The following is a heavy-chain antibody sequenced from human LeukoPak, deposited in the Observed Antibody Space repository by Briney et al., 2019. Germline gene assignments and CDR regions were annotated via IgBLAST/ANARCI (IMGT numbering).Heavy chain of an antibody. Sequence: ASMKLSCKSSGFTFTDHYIHWVSQGPGQGLEWMGYIGPHSTFTSSPQEFQGRVTMTRDASMSTAYMELTRLTSDDTAVYYCVREGEGPLSKDFDYWGQGTLVTASS. CDR3: VREGEGPLSKDFDY. D-gene: IGHD2/OR15-2a*01. CDR2: IGPHSTFT. V-gene: IGHV1-2*02. CDR1: GFTFTDHY. J-gene: IGHJ4*02.